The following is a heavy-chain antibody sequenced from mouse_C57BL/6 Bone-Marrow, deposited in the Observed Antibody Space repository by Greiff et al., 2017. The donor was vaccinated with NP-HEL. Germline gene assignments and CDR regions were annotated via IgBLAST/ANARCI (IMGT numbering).Heavy chain of an antibody. V-gene: IGHV5-2*01. CDR2: INSDGGST. Sequence: EVKLMESGGGLVQPGESLKLSCESNEYEFPSHDMSWVRKTPEKRLELVAAINSDGGSTYYPDTMERRFIISRDNTKKTLYLQMGSLRSEDTALYYCARAHKGLGYAMDYWGQGTSVTVSS. D-gene: IGHD3-3*01. CDR3: ARAHKGLGYAMDY. CDR1: EYEFPSHD. J-gene: IGHJ4*01.